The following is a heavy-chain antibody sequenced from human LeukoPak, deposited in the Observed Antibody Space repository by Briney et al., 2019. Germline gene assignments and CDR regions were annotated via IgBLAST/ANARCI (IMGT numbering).Heavy chain of an antibody. V-gene: IGHV1-58*02. CDR1: GFTFTSSA. Sequence: SVKVSCKASGFTFTSSAMQWVRQARGQRLEWIGWIVVGSGNTNYAQKFQERVTITRDMSTSTAYMELSSLRSEDTAVYYCARAGAVVDNWFDPWGQGTLVTVSS. D-gene: IGHD2-15*01. CDR3: ARAGAVVDNWFDP. CDR2: IVVGSGNT. J-gene: IGHJ5*02.